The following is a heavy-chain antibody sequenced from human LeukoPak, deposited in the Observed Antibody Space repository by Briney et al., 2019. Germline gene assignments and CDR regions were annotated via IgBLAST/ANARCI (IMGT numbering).Heavy chain of an antibody. V-gene: IGHV4-4*09. D-gene: IGHD3/OR15-3a*01. CDR1: GGSISNYY. CDR2: ILSSGST. J-gene: IGHJ6*03. Sequence: SETLPLTCTVSGGSISNYYWNWIRQSPGKGLERIGYILSSGSTHHNPSLTSRISLSVDTSKNQFSLKLSSVTAADTAVYYCARSAGRDWDYYMDVWGKGTTVTVSS. CDR3: ARSAGRDWDYYMDV.